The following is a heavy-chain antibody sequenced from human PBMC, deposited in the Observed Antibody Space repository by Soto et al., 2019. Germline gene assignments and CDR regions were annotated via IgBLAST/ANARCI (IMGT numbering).Heavy chain of an antibody. CDR3: AKAGSVVRGVILARGIHY. V-gene: IGHV3-30*18. Sequence: QVQLVESGGGVVQPGRSLRLSCAASGFTFSSYGMHWVRQAPGKGLEWVAVISYDGSNKYYADSVKGRFTISRDNSKNTLYLQMNSLRAEDTAVYYCAKAGSVVRGVILARGIHYWGQGTLVTVSS. CDR1: GFTFSSYG. CDR2: ISYDGSNK. J-gene: IGHJ4*02. D-gene: IGHD3-10*01.